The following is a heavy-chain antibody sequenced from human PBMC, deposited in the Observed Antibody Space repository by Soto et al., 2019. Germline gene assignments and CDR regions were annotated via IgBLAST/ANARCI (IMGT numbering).Heavy chain of an antibody. Sequence: PSETLSLTCAVYGAPFSGYYWSWIRQPPGKGLEWIGEINHSGSTNYNPSLKSRVTISVDTSKNQFSLKLSSVTAADTAVYYCARGWGRIFDYWGQGTLVTVSS. V-gene: IGHV4-34*01. CDR3: ARGWGRIFDY. CDR1: GAPFSGYY. J-gene: IGHJ4*02. D-gene: IGHD7-27*01. CDR2: INHSGST.